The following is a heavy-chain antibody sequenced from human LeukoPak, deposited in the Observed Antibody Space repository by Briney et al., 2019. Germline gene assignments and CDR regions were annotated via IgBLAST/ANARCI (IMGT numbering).Heavy chain of an antibody. J-gene: IGHJ1*01. Sequence: GGSLRLSCEASGFTFSGYAMSWVRQAPGKGLEWVSLIHNDNTYYADSVKGRFTISRDNSKNTLYLQMNSLRAGDTAVYYCARDGSSRSLQYWGQGTLVTVSS. V-gene: IGHV3-23*03. CDR1: GFTFSGYA. CDR2: IHNDNT. CDR3: ARDGSSRSLQY.